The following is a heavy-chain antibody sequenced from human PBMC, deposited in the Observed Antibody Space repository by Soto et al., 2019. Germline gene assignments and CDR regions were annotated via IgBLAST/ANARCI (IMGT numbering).Heavy chain of an antibody. J-gene: IGHJ3*02. CDR1: GFSLSTSEVS. V-gene: IGHV2-5*02. CDR3: AHRVVGEDAFDI. Sequence: QITLKESGPTLVKPTQTLTLTCTLSGFSLSTSEVSVGWIRQPPGKALEWLALIYRDDDKRYSPSLKSRLTITKDTSKNQVVLIMTNMDTVDTATYDCAHRVVGEDAFDIWGQGTLVTVSS. CDR2: IYRDDDK.